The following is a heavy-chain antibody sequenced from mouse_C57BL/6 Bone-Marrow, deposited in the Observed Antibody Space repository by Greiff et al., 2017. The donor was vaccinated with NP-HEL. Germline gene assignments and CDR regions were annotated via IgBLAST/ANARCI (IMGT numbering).Heavy chain of an antibody. Sequence: VHLVESGPGLVQPSQSLSITCTVSGFSLTSYGVHWVRQSPGKGLEWLGVIWSGGSTDYNAAFISSLSISKDNSKSQVFFKMNSLQADDTAIYYCARIGWYYDYVDYAMDYWGQGTSVTVSS. V-gene: IGHV2-2*01. CDR2: IWSGGST. D-gene: IGHD2-4*01. CDR1: GFSLTSYG. CDR3: ARIGWYYDYVDYAMDY. J-gene: IGHJ4*01.